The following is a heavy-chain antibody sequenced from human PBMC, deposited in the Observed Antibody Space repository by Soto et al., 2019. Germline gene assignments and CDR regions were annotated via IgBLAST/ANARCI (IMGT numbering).Heavy chain of an antibody. CDR3: AKDSQTPGAARTSFDY. CDR2: ISGSGGST. D-gene: IGHD6-6*01. V-gene: IGHV3-23*01. CDR1: VFPFSSYA. J-gene: IGHJ4*02. Sequence: GGPLRLSCAASVFPFSSYAMSWVRQAPGKGLEWVSAISGSGGSTYYADSVKGRFTISRDNSKNTLYLQMNSLRAEDTAGYYCAKDSQTPGAARTSFDYWGQGTLVTVS.